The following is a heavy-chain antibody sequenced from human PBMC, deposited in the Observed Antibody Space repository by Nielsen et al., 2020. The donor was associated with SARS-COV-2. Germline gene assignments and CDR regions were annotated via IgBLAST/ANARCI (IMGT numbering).Heavy chain of an antibody. V-gene: IGHV3-11*05. D-gene: IGHD3-22*01. J-gene: IGHJ4*02. CDR1: GFTFSDYY. CDR3: ARDSARGSGYTKLDY. Sequence: GGSLRLSCAASGFTFSDYYMSWIRQAPGKGLEWVSYISSSSSYTNYADSVKGRFTISRDNAKNSLYLQMNSLRAEDTAVYYCARDSARGSGYTKLDYWGQGTLVTISS. CDR2: ISSSSSYT.